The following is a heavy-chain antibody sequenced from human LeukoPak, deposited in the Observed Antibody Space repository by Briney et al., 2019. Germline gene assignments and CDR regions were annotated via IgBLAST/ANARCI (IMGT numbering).Heavy chain of an antibody. CDR3: ARSFLSLYPFDY. CDR1: GGSFSGYY. Sequence: SETLSLTCAVYGGSFSGYYWSWIRQPPGKGLEWIGEINHSGSTNYNPSLKSRVTISVDTSKNQFSLKLSSVTAADTAVYYCARSFLSLYPFDYWGQGTLVTVSS. V-gene: IGHV4-34*01. D-gene: IGHD2-8*01. J-gene: IGHJ4*02. CDR2: INHSGST.